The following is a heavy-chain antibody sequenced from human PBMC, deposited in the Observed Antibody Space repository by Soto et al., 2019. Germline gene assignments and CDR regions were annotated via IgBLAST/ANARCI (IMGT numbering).Heavy chain of an antibody. V-gene: IGHV3-66*01. CDR3: ARGNSPNYVDY. J-gene: IGHJ4*02. Sequence: GGSLRLSCAASGITVSSNYMSWVRQAPGKGLEWVSIIYSGGRTYYADSVKGRFTISRDNSKNTLFLQMNSLRADDTAVYYCARGNSPNYVDYWGQGTLVTVSS. CDR1: GITVSSNY. CDR2: IYSGGRT.